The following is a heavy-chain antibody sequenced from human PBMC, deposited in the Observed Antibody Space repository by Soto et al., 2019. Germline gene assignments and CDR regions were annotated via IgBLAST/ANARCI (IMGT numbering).Heavy chain of an antibody. D-gene: IGHD3-22*01. J-gene: IGHJ4*02. Sequence: GGSLRLSCSASGFTFSSYAMHWVRQAPGKGLEYVSAISSNGGSTYYADSVKGRFTISRDNSKNTLYLQMSSLRAEDTAVYYCVKSDDSSGYLFDYWGQGTLVTVSS. V-gene: IGHV3-64D*06. CDR2: ISSNGGST. CDR1: GFTFSSYA. CDR3: VKSDDSSGYLFDY.